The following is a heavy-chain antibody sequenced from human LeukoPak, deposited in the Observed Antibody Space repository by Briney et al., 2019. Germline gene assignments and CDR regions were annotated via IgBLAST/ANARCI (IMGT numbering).Heavy chain of an antibody. CDR1: GYTFTSYD. CDR3: ARGPLRGDCYFGY. D-gene: IGHD2-21*01. V-gene: IGHV1-8*01. Sequence: GASVTVSCTASGYTFTSYDINRVRQAPGQGLEWMGWMNPNSGNTGYAQKFQGRVTMTRNTSISTAYMELSSLRSEDTAVYYCARGPLRGDCYFGYWGQGTLVTVSS. CDR2: MNPNSGNT. J-gene: IGHJ4*02.